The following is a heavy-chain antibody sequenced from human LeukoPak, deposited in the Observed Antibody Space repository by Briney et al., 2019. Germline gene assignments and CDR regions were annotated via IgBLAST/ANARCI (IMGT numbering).Heavy chain of an antibody. Sequence: SETLSLTCTLSGGSTSTYSWGWIRPPPGEGREWVANIHYGVSTDYNPSLRSRVTITADTSRNQFSLRLSSVTAADTGVYYCAKGGVTRDYCFDYWGQGTLVTVSS. CDR3: AKGGVTRDYCFDY. V-gene: IGHV4-59*01. J-gene: IGHJ4*02. CDR1: GGSTSTYS. D-gene: IGHD3-10*01. CDR2: IHYGVST.